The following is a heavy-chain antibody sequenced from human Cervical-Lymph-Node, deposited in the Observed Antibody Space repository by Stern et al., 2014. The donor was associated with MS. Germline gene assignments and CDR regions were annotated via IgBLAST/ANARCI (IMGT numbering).Heavy chain of an antibody. D-gene: IGHD7-27*01. J-gene: IGHJ4*02. V-gene: IGHV3-74*01. Sequence: EVQLVESGGGLVQPGGSLRLSCAASGFTFNRCWMHWVRQAPGKGLVWVSRINSEGTNTNYADSVKGRFTISRDNAKKTLYLQMNSLRAEDTAVYYCSTSLWGRPDYFDSWGRGTLVTVSS. CDR3: STSLWGRPDYFDS. CDR2: INSEGTNT. CDR1: GFTFNRCW.